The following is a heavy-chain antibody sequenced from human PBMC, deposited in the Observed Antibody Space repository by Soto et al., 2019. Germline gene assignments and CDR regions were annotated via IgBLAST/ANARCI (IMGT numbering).Heavy chain of an antibody. CDR3: ARSIGYSSSSVDY. J-gene: IGHJ4*02. V-gene: IGHV5-51*01. CDR1: GYTLTGNY. CDR2: INPNNGDSDT. D-gene: IGHD6-6*01. Sequence: KVSCKASGYTLTGNYIHWVRQAPGQGLEWMGWINPNNGDSDTRYSPSFQGQVTISADKSISTAYLQWSSLKASDTAMYYCARSIGYSSSSVDYWGQGTLVTVSS.